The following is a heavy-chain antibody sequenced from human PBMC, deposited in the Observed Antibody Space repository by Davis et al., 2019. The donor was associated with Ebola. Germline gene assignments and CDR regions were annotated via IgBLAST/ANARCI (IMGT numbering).Heavy chain of an antibody. D-gene: IGHD3-3*01. V-gene: IGHV3-23*01. J-gene: IGHJ3*02. CDR3: AKGKNYDFWSGYPHDAFDI. CDR2: ISGSGGST. CDR1: GFTFSKYW. Sequence: PGGSLRLSCAASGFTFSKYWMNWVRQAPGKGLEWVSAISGSGGSTYYADSVKGRFTISRDNSKNTLYLQMNSLRAEDTAIYYCAKGKNYDFWSGYPHDAFDIWGQGTMVTVSS.